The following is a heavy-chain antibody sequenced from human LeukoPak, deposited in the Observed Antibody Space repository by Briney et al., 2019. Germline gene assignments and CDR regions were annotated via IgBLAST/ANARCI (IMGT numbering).Heavy chain of an antibody. CDR3: AKDHLPGIVVADRGY. CDR1: GFTFNRYG. J-gene: IGHJ4*02. D-gene: IGHD6-19*01. V-gene: IGHV3-23*01. Sequence: GGSLRPSCAASGFTFNRYGMSWVRQAPGKGLEWVSAISGSGGTSYYADSVKGRFTISRDNSKNTLYLQINSLRAEDTAVYYCAKDHLPGIVVADRGYWGQGTLVTVS. CDR2: ISGSGGTS.